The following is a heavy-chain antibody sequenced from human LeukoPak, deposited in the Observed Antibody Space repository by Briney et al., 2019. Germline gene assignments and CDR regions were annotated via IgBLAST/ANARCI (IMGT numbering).Heavy chain of an antibody. CDR1: GYIFNTYG. Sequence: ASVKVSCKASGYIFNTYGITWVRQAPGQGLEWMGWISAYNGDTKYAQNVQGRVTMTTDTSTSTAYMELRSLRSGDTAAYYCARSNAYYYDSSGYRSFDYWGQGTLVTVSS. J-gene: IGHJ4*02. D-gene: IGHD3-22*01. V-gene: IGHV1-18*01. CDR3: ARSNAYYYDSSGYRSFDY. CDR2: ISAYNGDT.